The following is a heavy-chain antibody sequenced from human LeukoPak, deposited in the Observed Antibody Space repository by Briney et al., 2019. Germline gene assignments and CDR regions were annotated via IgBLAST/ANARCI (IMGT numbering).Heavy chain of an antibody. V-gene: IGHV4-59*08. Sequence: SETLSLTCTVSGGSISSYYWSRIRQPPGKGLEWIGYIYYRGSTNYNPSLKSRVTISVDTSKNQFSLKLSSVTAADTAVYYCARLPDYYDSSGLYFDYWGQGTLVTVSS. D-gene: IGHD3-22*01. CDR1: GGSISSYY. J-gene: IGHJ4*02. CDR2: IYYRGST. CDR3: ARLPDYYDSSGLYFDY.